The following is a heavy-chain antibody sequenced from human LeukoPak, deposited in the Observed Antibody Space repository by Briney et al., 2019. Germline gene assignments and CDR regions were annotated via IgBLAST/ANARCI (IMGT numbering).Heavy chain of an antibody. J-gene: IGHJ4*02. V-gene: IGHV4-59*01. CDR2: VYNRGNT. Sequence: SETLSLTCTVSGGSISSYHWSWIRQPPGKGLEWIGYVYNRGNTNYNPSLNSRVSISVDTSKNQFSLKLNSVTAADTAVYYCARSFGDYGSGSFGYWGQGTLVTVSS. CDR3: ARSFGDYGSGSFGY. D-gene: IGHD3-10*01. CDR1: GGSISSYH.